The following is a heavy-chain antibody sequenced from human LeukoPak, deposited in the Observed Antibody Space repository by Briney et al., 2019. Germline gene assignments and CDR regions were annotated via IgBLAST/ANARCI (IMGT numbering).Heavy chain of an antibody. Sequence: SETLSLTCTVSGGSISSYYWSWIRQPPGKGLEWIGEINHSGSTNYNPSLKSRVTISVDTSKNQFSLKLSSVTAADTAVYYCATSRYYDFWSGYYKPPNYWGQGTLVTVSS. CDR3: ATSRYYDFWSGYYKPPNY. V-gene: IGHV4-34*01. CDR1: GGSISSYY. CDR2: INHSGST. J-gene: IGHJ4*02. D-gene: IGHD3-3*01.